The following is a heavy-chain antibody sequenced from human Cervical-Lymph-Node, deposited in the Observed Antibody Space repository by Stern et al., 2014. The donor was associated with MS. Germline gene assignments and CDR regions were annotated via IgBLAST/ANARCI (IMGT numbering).Heavy chain of an antibody. Sequence: VQLVESGGGVVQPGRSLRLSCDASGFTFNNYGMHWVRQAPGKGLAWVAVISHDGNNKYYADSVKGRFTISRDNSKNTLYLQMNSLRDEDTAMYYCAKPVPGSLYGMDVWGQGTTVTVSS. CDR2: ISHDGNNK. V-gene: IGHV3-30*18. CDR3: AKPVPGSLYGMDV. CDR1: GFTFNNYG. J-gene: IGHJ6*02. D-gene: IGHD2-2*01.